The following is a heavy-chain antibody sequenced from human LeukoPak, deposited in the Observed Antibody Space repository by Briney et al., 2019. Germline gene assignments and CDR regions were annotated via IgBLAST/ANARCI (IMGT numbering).Heavy chain of an antibody. J-gene: IGHJ4*02. V-gene: IGHV3-7*01. CDR1: GFTFSTYW. CDR2: IKEDGSEK. Sequence: GGSLRLSCAASGFTFSTYWMSWVRQAPGKGLEWVANIKEDGSEKNYVDSVKGRFTISRDNAKNSLYLQMNSLGAEDTAVYYCARARYFDYWGQGMLVTVSS. CDR3: ARARYFDY.